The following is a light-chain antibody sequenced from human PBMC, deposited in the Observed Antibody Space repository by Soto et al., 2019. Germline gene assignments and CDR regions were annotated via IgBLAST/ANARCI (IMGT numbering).Light chain of an antibody. CDR2: EVS. Sequence: QSALTQPASVSGSPGQSITISCTGTSSDIGGYNNVSWYQQHPGKVPKLMIFEVSNRPSGVSYRVSGSNSGNTASLTISGLQAEYKAYYYCISYTGSSTLYVCGTGTKLTVL. CDR1: SSDIGGYNN. J-gene: IGLJ1*01. CDR3: ISYTGSSTLYV. V-gene: IGLV2-14*01.